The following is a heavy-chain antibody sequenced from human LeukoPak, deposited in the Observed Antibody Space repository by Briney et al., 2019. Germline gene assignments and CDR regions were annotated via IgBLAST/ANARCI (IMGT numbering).Heavy chain of an antibody. J-gene: IGHJ5*02. CDR2: ISDDSGST. CDR3: AKAADGVPPGKPLNWFDP. CDR1: ELMFSSYA. V-gene: IGHV3-23*01. Sequence: GGSLRLSCAASELMFSSYAMSWVRQAPGKGLEWVSGISDDSGSTYYADSVRGRFTISRDNSKNTLYLQMNSLRVEDTAIYYCAKAADGVPPGKPLNWFDPRGQGTLVTVSS. D-gene: IGHD4-23*01.